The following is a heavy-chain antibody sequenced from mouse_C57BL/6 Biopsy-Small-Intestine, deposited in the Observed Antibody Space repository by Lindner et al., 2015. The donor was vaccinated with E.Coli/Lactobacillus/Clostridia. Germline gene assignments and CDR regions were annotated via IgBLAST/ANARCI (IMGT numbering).Heavy chain of an antibody. CDR3: ARDCANGVCIP. J-gene: IGHJ4*01. CDR1: GYSFTGYY. CDR2: INPNSGGT. Sequence: SVKVSCKASGYSFTGYYIHWVRQAPGQGLEWMGRINPNSGGTNYAQKFQGRVTMTRDTSISTAYMEVSRLRSDDTAVYYCARDCANGVCIPWGQGTLVTVSS. D-gene: IGHD1-1*02. V-gene: IGHV1-53*01.